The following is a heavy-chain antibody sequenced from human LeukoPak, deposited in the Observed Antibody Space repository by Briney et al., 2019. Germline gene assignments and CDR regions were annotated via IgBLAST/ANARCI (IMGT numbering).Heavy chain of an antibody. V-gene: IGHV3-21*01. CDR3: AELGITMIGGV. CDR1: GFTFNNYA. D-gene: IGHD3-10*02. Sequence: GGSLRLSCAASGFTFNNYAMNWVRQAPGKGLEWVSSISSSSTYIYYADSVKGRSTISRDNAKNSLYLQMNSLRAEDTAVYYCAELGITMIGGVWGKGTTVTISS. CDR2: ISSSSTYI. J-gene: IGHJ6*04.